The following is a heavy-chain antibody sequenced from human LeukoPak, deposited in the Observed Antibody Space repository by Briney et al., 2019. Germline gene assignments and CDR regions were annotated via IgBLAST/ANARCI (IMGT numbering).Heavy chain of an antibody. CDR1: GFTFSSYG. CDR3: ARDRSVNYGDYVH. J-gene: IGHJ4*02. D-gene: IGHD4-17*01. Sequence: GRSLRLSCAASGFTFSSYGMHWVRQAPGKGLEWVAVISYDGTTKFYADSVKGRFTISRDNSKNTLYLQMNSLRAEDTAVYYCARDRSVNYGDYVHWGQGTLVTVSS. V-gene: IGHV3-30*12. CDR2: ISYDGTTK.